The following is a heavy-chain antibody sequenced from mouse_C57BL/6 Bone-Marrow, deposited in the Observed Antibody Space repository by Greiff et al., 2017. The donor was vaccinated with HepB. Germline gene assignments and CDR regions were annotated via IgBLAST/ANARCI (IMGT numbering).Heavy chain of an antibody. V-gene: IGHV1-5*01. CDR2: IYPGNSDT. CDR3: TREGGPYYYGSSRFAY. J-gene: IGHJ3*01. CDR1: GYTFTSYW. Sequence: EVQLQQSGTVLARPGASVKMSCKTSGYTFTSYWMHWVKQRPGQGLEWIGAIYPGNSDTSYNQKFKGKAKLTAVTSASTAYMELSSLTNEDSAVYYGTREGGPYYYGSSRFAYWGQGTLVTVSA. D-gene: IGHD1-1*01.